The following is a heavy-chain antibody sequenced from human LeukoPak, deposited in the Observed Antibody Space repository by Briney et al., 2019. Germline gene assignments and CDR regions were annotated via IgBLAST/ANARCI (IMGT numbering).Heavy chain of an antibody. V-gene: IGHV4-59*12. Sequence: SETLSLTCTVSGGSISSYYWSWIRQPPGKGLEWIGYIYYSGSTNYNPSLKSRVTISVDTSKNQFSLKLSSVTAADTAVYYCAREVNYYYYYMDVWGKGTTVTVSS. J-gene: IGHJ6*03. CDR3: AREVNYYYYYMDV. CDR1: GGSISSYY. CDR2: IYYSGST. D-gene: IGHD3-10*01.